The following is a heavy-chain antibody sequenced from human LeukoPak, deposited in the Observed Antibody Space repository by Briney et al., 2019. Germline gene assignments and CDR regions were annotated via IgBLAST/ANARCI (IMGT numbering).Heavy chain of an antibody. D-gene: IGHD3-22*01. Sequence: PGGSLRLSCAASGFSLSDYWMTWVRQAPGKGLECVGNIKFDGSEIYYLDSVRGRFSISRDNAKNSLYLQMNSLRVEDTAVYYCTRDLNQDSSGWGQGSLVTVSS. CDR1: GFSLSDYW. CDR3: TRDLNQDSSG. J-gene: IGHJ4*02. V-gene: IGHV3-7*01. CDR2: IKFDGSEI.